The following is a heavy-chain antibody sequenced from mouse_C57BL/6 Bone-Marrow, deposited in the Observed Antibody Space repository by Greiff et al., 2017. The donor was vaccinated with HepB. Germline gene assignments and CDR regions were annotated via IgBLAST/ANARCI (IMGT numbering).Heavy chain of an antibody. Sequence: EVQLQESGGGLVKPGGSLKLSCAASGFTFSDYGMHWVRQAPEKGLEWVAYISSGSSTIYYADTVKGRFTISRDNAKNTLFLQMTSLRSEDTAMYYCARTTTVVATSYYYTMDYWGQGTSVTVSS. CDR2: ISSGSSTI. D-gene: IGHD1-1*01. J-gene: IGHJ4*01. CDR3: ARTTTVVATSYYYTMDY. V-gene: IGHV5-17*01. CDR1: GFTFSDYG.